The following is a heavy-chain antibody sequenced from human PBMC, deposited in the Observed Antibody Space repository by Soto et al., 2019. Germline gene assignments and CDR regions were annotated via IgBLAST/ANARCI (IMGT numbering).Heavy chain of an antibody. V-gene: IGHV1-46*01. J-gene: IGHJ1*01. Sequence: QVQLVQSGAEVKKPGASVKVSCKTSGYIFTAYSMHWVRQAPGQGLEWMGVVNPSGGSAHYAQIFEGRVTLTRDTSTSTFYMALSSLRSEDTAVYYGAREENCRGGTCYSEYFHHWGQGTLVTDSS. CDR2: VNPSGGSA. CDR3: AREENCRGGTCYSEYFHH. CDR1: GYIFTAYS. D-gene: IGHD2-15*01.